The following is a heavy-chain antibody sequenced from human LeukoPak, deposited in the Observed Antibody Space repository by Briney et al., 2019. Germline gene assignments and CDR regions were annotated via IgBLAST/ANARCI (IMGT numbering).Heavy chain of an antibody. D-gene: IGHD3-16*02. Sequence: GGSLRLSCAASGFTFDDYAMHWVRQAPGKGREWVSLISGDGGSTYYVDSVKGRFTISRDNSKNSLYLQMNSLRTEDTALYYCGKGRLGELSLWGQGTLVTVSS. CDR2: ISGDGGST. J-gene: IGHJ4*02. V-gene: IGHV3-43*02. CDR1: GFTFDDYA. CDR3: GKGRLGELSL.